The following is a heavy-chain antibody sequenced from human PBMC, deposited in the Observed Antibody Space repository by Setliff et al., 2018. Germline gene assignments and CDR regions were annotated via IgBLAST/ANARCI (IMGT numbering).Heavy chain of an antibody. Sequence: GASVKVSCKASGGTFSSYAISWVRQAPGQGLEWMGGIIPILGIANYAQKFQGRVTITADKSTSTAYMELSSLRSEDTAVYYCARGGRGYSYGPRKSPFDYWGQGTLVTVSS. D-gene: IGHD5-18*01. CDR1: GGTFSSYA. CDR2: IIPILGIA. J-gene: IGHJ4*02. V-gene: IGHV1-69*10. CDR3: ARGGRGYSYGPRKSPFDY.